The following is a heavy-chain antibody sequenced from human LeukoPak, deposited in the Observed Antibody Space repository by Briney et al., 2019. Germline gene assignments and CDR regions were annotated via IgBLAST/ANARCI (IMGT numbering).Heavy chain of an antibody. CDR2: IYYSGST. V-gene: IGHV4-59*01. CDR1: GGSISSYY. CDR3: ARAVYSYGYWWFDP. Sequence: PSETLSLTCTVSGGSISSYYWTWIRQPPGKGLGWIGYIYYSGSTNYNPSLKSRVTISVDTSKNQFSLKLSSVTAADTAVYYCARAVYSYGYWWFDPWGQGTLVTVSS. J-gene: IGHJ5*02. D-gene: IGHD5-18*01.